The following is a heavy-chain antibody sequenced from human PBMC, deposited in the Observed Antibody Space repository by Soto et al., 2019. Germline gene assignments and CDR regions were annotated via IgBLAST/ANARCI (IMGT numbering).Heavy chain of an antibody. CDR3: ARDKDRQQLGGNYYYILDV. J-gene: IGHJ6*02. Sequence: SVKVSCKASGGTFSSYAISWVRQAPEQGLEWMGGIIPIFGTANYAQKFQGRVTITADESTSTAYMELSGLRSDDTAVYYCARDKDRQQLGGNYYYILDVWGQGTTVTVSS. CDR1: GGTFSSYA. D-gene: IGHD1-1*01. CDR2: IIPIFGTA. V-gene: IGHV1-69*13.